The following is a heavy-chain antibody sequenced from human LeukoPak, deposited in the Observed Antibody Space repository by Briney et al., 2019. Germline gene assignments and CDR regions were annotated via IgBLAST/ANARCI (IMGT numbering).Heavy chain of an antibody. Sequence: PSETLSLNCAVYGGSFSGYYWSWIRQPPGKGLEWIGEINHSGSTNYNPSLKSRVTISVDTSKNQFSLKLSSVTAADTAVYYCASRVRYYDSSGFFSWGQGTLVTVSS. J-gene: IGHJ4*02. CDR2: INHSGST. CDR1: GGSFSGYY. CDR3: ASRVRYYDSSGFFS. D-gene: IGHD3-22*01. V-gene: IGHV4-34*01.